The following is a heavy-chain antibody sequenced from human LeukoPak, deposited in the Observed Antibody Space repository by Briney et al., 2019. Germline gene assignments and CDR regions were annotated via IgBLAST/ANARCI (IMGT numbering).Heavy chain of an antibody. J-gene: IGHJ4*02. Sequence: GGSLRLSCAASGFTFIDYWMSWVRQAPRKGLEWVANIKQDGSEKNYVDSVKGRFTISRDNTKKSLYLHMNSLRVDDTAMYDCTREGILAAVDYWGQGTLVTVSP. CDR1: GFTFIDYW. CDR3: TREGILAAVDY. V-gene: IGHV3-7*01. CDR2: IKQDGSEK. D-gene: IGHD6-13*01.